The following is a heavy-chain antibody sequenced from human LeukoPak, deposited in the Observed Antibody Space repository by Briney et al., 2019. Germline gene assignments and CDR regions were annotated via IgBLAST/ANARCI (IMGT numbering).Heavy chain of an antibody. CDR1: GFTFSSYS. CDR2: ISSSSSTI. Sequence: GGSLRLSCAASGFTFSSYSMNWVRQAPGMGLEWVSYISSSSSTIYYADSVKGRFTISRDNAKNSLYLQMNSLRAEDTAVYYCAREFWAPDAFDIWGQGTMVTVSS. D-gene: IGHD7-27*01. CDR3: AREFWAPDAFDI. J-gene: IGHJ3*02. V-gene: IGHV3-48*04.